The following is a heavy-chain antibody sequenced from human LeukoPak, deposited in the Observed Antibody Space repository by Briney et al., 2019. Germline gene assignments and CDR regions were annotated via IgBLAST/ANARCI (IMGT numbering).Heavy chain of an antibody. D-gene: IGHD2/OR15-2a*01. CDR2: IYPADSDT. J-gene: IGHJ1*01. CDR3: ARGINDEYFQS. Sequence: GESLKISCKDSPYYFINFWIGWVRQMPGKGLEWMGIIYPADSDTRYNPSFQGHVTISADRSASTAYLQWHSLKTSDTAIYYCARGINDEYFQSWGQGTLVTVSS. CDR1: PYYFINFW. V-gene: IGHV5-51*01.